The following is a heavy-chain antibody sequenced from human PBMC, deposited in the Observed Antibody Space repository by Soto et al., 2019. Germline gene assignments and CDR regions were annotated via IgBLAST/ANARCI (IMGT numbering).Heavy chain of an antibody. CDR2: ISFDGGND. V-gene: IGHV3-30-3*01. J-gene: IGHJ4*02. Sequence: QVYLVESGGGVVQPGRSLRLYCAASGFMFRNHAMHWVRQAPGKGLDWVAVISFDGGNDFYADSVKGRFTISRDNSRNTLYLQMDSLRPEVTAVYYCARDAVDVTKMVFVSPIDSWGQGALVTVSS. CDR3: ARDAVDVTKMVFVSPIDS. CDR1: GFMFRNHA. D-gene: IGHD2-8*01.